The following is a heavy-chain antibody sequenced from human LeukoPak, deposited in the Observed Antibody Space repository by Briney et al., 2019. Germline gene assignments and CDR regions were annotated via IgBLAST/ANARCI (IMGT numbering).Heavy chain of an antibody. CDR2: ISAYNGNT. J-gene: IGHJ6*03. D-gene: IGHD2-2*01. CDR1: GYTFTSYG. Sequence: GASVKVSCKASGYTFTSYGISSVRQAPGQGLEWMGWISAYNGNTNYAQKLQGRVTMPTDPSTSQASMELRSLTSDDPAVYYFPRVGYCSSTRCRRAYYYYYYIDVWGKGATVTVSS. V-gene: IGHV1-18*01. CDR3: PRVGYCSSTRCRRAYYYYYYIDV.